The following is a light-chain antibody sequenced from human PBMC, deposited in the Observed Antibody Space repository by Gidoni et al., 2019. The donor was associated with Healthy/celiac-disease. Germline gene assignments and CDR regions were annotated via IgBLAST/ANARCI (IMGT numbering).Light chain of an antibody. CDR2: AAS. CDR1: QSISSY. Sequence: DIQMTQSPSSLSASVGDRVTITCRASQSISSYLNWYQQKPGKAPKLLIYAASSLQSGVPSRFSGSGSGTDFTLTISSLQPEDFATYYCQQSYSTPRRTFGPXTKVDIK. CDR3: QQSYSTPRRT. V-gene: IGKV1-39*01. J-gene: IGKJ3*01.